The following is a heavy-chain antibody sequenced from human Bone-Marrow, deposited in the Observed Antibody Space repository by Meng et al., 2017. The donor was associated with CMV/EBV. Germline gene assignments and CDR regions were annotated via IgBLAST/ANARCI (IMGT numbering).Heavy chain of an antibody. CDR3: VRSSGWSLFDY. Sequence: QVQLVQSGAEMKKPGASVKVSCTTSGFTFSDYYIQWVRQAPGKGLEWMGWVNSKNEATNYARKFQGRVSMTRDTSISTAHMELSRLMSDDTAVYYCVRSSGWSLFDYWGQGTLVTVSS. CDR2: VNSKNEAT. V-gene: IGHV1-2*02. D-gene: IGHD6-19*01. J-gene: IGHJ4*02. CDR1: GFTFSDYY.